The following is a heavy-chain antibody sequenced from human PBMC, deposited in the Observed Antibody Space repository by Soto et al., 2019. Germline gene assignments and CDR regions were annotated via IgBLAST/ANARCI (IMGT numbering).Heavy chain of an antibody. V-gene: IGHV4-31*03. CDR2: IYYSGST. CDR1: GGSISSGGYY. D-gene: IGHD3-22*01. CDR3: ARCGHYYDSSGSILYY. Sequence: SETLSLTCTVSGGSISSGGYYWSWIRQHPGKGLEWIGYIYYSGSTYYNPSLKSRVTISVDTSKNQFSLKLSSVTAADTAVYYCARCGHYYDSSGSILYYWGQGTLVTVSS. J-gene: IGHJ4*02.